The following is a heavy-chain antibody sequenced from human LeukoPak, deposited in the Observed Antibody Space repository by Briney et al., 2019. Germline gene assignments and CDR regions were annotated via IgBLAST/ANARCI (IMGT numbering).Heavy chain of an antibody. J-gene: IGHJ4*02. D-gene: IGHD1-26*01. Sequence: GGSLRLSCAASGFTFSSYAMSWVRQAPGKGLEWVSAISGSGGSTYYADSVKGRFTISRDNAKNSLYLQMNSLRAEDTAVYYCARSGGSYVRYWGQGTLVTVSS. CDR2: ISGSGGST. CDR1: GFTFSSYA. V-gene: IGHV3-23*01. CDR3: ARSGGSYVRY.